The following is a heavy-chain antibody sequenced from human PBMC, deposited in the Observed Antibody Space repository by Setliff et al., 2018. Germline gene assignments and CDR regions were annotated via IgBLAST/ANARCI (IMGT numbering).Heavy chain of an antibody. CDR3: ARRWNFGPYGSGIHDGFDM. CDR1: GGSISSGTYY. J-gene: IGHJ3*02. Sequence: PSETLSLTCTVSGGSISSGTYYWSWIRQPAGKGLEWIGRLHTSGSIDYNPSLKSRVTISVDTSKNQFSLKLNSVTAADTAVYYCARRWNFGPYGSGIHDGFDMWGQGTMVTVSS. D-gene: IGHD3-10*01. V-gene: IGHV4-61*02. CDR2: LHTSGSI.